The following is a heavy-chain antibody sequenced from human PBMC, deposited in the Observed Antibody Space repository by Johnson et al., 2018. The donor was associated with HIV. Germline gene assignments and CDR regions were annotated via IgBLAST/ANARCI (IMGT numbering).Heavy chain of an antibody. Sequence: VQLVESGGGLVQPGGSLRLSCAVSGFTFARYWMTWVRPAPGKGLEWVAVISYDGSNKYYADSVKGRFTISRDNAKNSLYLQMNSLRAEDTAVYYCARDVAVGTTLGTIDVWGQGTMVAVSS. CDR1: GFTFARYW. D-gene: IGHD1-26*01. V-gene: IGHV3-30-3*01. CDR3: ARDVAVGTTLGTIDV. J-gene: IGHJ3*01. CDR2: ISYDGSNK.